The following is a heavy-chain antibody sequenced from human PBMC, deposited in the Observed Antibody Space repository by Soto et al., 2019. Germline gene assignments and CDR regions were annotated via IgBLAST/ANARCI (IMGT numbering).Heavy chain of an antibody. J-gene: IGHJ5*02. CDR3: ARVDTMVRGANAWFDP. CDR1: CYTFTSDV. D-gene: IGHD3-10*01. CDR2: ISSYNGNT. Sequence: GASGKVCCEASCYTFTSDVMSWVRQAHGQGLEWMGWISSYNGNTNYAQKLQGRVTITTDTSTSTAYMELRSLRSDDTAVYYCARVDTMVRGANAWFDPWGQGTLVTVSS. V-gene: IGHV1-18*01.